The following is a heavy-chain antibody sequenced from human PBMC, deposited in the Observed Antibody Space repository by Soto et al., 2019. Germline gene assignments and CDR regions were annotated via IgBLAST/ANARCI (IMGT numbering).Heavy chain of an antibody. D-gene: IGHD4-17*01. CDR2: ISSSSSYI. J-gene: IGHJ6*02. CDR3: ARCSGVAYGGTYYYYYGMDV. CDR1: GFTFSSYS. V-gene: IGHV3-21*01. Sequence: GGSLRLSCAASGFTFSSYSMNWVRQAPGKGLEWVSSISSSSSYIYYADSVKGRFTISRDNAKNSLYLQMNSLRAEDTAVYYCARCSGVAYGGTYYYYYGMDVWGQGTTVTV.